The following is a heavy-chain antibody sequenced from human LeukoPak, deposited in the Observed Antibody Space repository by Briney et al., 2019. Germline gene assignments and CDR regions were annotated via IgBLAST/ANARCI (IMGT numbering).Heavy chain of an antibody. J-gene: IGHJ6*02. D-gene: IGHD3/OR15-3a*01. CDR3: ARLDWNYYGMDV. V-gene: IGHV4-39*01. CDR1: GGSISSSSYY. CDR2: IYYSGST. Sequence: SETLSLTCTVSGGSISSSSYYWGWIRQPPGKGLEWIGSIYYSGSTYYNPSLKSRVTISVDTSKNQFSLKLSSVTAADTAVYYCARLDWNYYGMDVWGQGTRSPSP.